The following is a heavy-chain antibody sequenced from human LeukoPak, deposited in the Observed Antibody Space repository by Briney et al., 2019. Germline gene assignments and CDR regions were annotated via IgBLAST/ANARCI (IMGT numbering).Heavy chain of an antibody. CDR3: ARPYSSSWYWWFDP. D-gene: IGHD6-13*01. Sequence: GGSLRLSCAASGFTFSSYAMHWVRQAPGKGLEWVAVISYDGSNKYYADSVEGRFTISRDNSKNTLYLQMNSLRAEDTAVYYCARPYSSSWYWWFDPWGQGTLVTVSS. V-gene: IGHV3-30-3*01. J-gene: IGHJ5*02. CDR1: GFTFSSYA. CDR2: ISYDGSNK.